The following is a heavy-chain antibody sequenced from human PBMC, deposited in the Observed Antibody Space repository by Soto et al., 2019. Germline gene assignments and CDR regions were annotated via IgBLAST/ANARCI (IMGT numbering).Heavy chain of an antibody. CDR3: ARASNFLDY. J-gene: IGHJ4*02. CDR2: INSDGSIT. D-gene: IGHD3-3*01. CDR1: GFTFSSYW. V-gene: IGHV3-74*01. Sequence: HPGGSLRLSCAASGFTFSSYWMHWVRQAPGKGLVWVARINSDGSITTYADSVKGRFTISRDNAKNTLNLQMNSLRAEDTAVYYCARASNFLDYWGQGTLVTVSS.